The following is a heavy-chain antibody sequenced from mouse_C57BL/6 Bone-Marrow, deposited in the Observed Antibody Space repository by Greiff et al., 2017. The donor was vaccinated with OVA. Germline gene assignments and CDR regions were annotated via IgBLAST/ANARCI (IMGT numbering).Heavy chain of an antibody. CDR3: ASDYGSFCWYFEV. CDR1: GYTFTGYW. V-gene: IGHV1-9*01. Sequence: QVQLQQSGAELMKPGASVKLSCTATGYTFTGYWIEWVKQRPGHGLEWIGEILPGSGSTYYTEKFKGKATFTADTSSNTAYMQLSSLTTEDSAIYYAASDYGSFCWYFEVWGTGTAVTVSS. D-gene: IGHD1-1*01. CDR2: ILPGSGST. J-gene: IGHJ1*03.